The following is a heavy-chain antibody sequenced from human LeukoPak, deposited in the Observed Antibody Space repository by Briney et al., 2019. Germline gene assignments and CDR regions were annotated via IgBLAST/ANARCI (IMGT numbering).Heavy chain of an antibody. CDR1: GYTFTSYG. CDR2: ISAYNGNT. V-gene: IGHV1-18*01. D-gene: IGHD2-2*02. Sequence: ASVKVSCKASGYTFTSYGISWVRQAPGQGLEWMGWISAYNGNTDYAQKLQGRVTMTTDTSTSTAYMELRSLRSDDTAVYYCARVAAEVVGVPGAIGFGWLRRDYYYMDVWGKGTTVTVSS. CDR3: ARVAAEVVGVPGAIGFGWLRRDYYYMDV. J-gene: IGHJ6*03.